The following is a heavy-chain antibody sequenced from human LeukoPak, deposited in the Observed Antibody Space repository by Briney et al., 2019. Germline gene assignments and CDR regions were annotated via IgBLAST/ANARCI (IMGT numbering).Heavy chain of an antibody. V-gene: IGHV3-49*04. J-gene: IGHJ4*02. D-gene: IGHD6-19*01. CDR3: TRAKEQWLVLTYFDY. CDR1: GFPFSDAW. Sequence: PGGSLRLSCAASGFPFSDAWMNWVRQAPGKGLEWVGFIRSKAYGGTTEYAASVKGRFTISRDDSKSIAYPQMNSLKTEDTAVYYCTRAKEQWLVLTYFDYWGQGTLVTVSS. CDR2: IRSKAYGGTT.